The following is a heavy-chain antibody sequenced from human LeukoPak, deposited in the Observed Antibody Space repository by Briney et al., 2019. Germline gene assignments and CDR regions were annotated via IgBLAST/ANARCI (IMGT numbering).Heavy chain of an antibody. Sequence: SETLSLTCAVYGGSFSGYYWSWIRQPPGKGLEWIGEINHSGSTNYNPSLKSRVTISVDTSKNQFSLKLSSVTAADTAVYYCAREYYNWNYVGHDAFDIWGQGTMVTVSS. V-gene: IGHV4-34*01. D-gene: IGHD1-7*01. CDR3: AREYYNWNYVGHDAFDI. CDR2: INHSGST. J-gene: IGHJ3*02. CDR1: GGSFSGYY.